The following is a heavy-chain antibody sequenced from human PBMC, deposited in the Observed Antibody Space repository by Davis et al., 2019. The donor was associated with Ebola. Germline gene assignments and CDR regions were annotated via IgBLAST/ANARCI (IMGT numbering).Heavy chain of an antibody. CDR2: FDPEDGET. Sequence: AASVKVSCKVSGYTLTELSMHWVRQAPGKGLEWMGGFDPEDGETIYVQKFQGRVTMTEDTSADTAYMEMSSLRSEDTAVYYCATSSRLFSSGKYFPFGMDVWGQGTAVTVSS. CDR1: GYTLTELS. V-gene: IGHV1-24*01. CDR3: ATSSRLFSSGKYFPFGMDV. D-gene: IGHD3-22*01. J-gene: IGHJ6*02.